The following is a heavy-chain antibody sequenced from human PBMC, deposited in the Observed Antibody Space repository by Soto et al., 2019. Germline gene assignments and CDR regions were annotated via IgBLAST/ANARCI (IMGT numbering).Heavy chain of an antibody. CDR3: AKDEMSLRFLEWLPHPSYYFDY. CDR1: GFTFSSYA. CDR2: ISGSGGST. J-gene: IGHJ4*02. Sequence: GGSLRLSCAASGFTFSSYAMSWVRQAPGKGLEWVSAISGSGGSTYYADSVKGRFTISRDNSKNTLYLQMNSLRAEDTAVYYCAKDEMSLRFLEWLPHPSYYFDYWGQGTLVTVSS. V-gene: IGHV3-23*01. D-gene: IGHD3-3*01.